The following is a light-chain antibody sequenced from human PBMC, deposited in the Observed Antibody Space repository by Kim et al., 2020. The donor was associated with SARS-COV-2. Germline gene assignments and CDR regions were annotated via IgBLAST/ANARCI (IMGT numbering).Light chain of an antibody. CDR1: QDISRN. CDR2: DAS. J-gene: IGKJ5*01. CDR3: QQFEKLPLT. V-gene: IGKV1-33*01. Sequence: DIQMTQSPSSLSASVGDRVTITCQATQDISRNLNWYQQKPGKAPNLLIYDASNLETGVPSRFSGSGSGTDFSFTISSLQPEDIATYYSQQFEKLPLTFGKGTRLEIK.